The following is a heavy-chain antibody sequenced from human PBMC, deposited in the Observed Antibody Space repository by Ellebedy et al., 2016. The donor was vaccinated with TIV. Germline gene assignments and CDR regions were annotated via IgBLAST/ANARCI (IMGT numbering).Heavy chain of an antibody. CDR3: ARTSYYDSSGYTLFDY. CDR2: TYYSGST. V-gene: IGHV4-59*08. Sequence: MPSETLSLTCTVSAGSTGTYHWSWIPQPPAKGLQWIGYTYYSGSTNSNPSLMSRVTMSVDSSRNQFSLKLRSVTAADTAVFYCARTSYYDSSGYTLFDYWGQGTLVTVSS. J-gene: IGHJ4*02. CDR1: AGSTGTYH. D-gene: IGHD3-22*01.